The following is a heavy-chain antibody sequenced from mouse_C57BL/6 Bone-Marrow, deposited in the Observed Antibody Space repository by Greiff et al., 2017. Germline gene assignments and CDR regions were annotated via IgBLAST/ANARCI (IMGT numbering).Heavy chain of an antibody. CDR3: ARRESFYDYDGLFDV. J-gene: IGHJ1*03. CDR1: GYTFTGYW. D-gene: IGHD2-4*01. CDR2: IDPSDSST. V-gene: IGHV1-69*01. Sequence: VQLQQPGAELVMPGASVKLSCKASGYTFTGYWMHWVKQRPGQGLEWIGEIDPSDSSTNYTQTFKGKSTLPVDKSSRTAYMQLSSLTSEDSAVYYCARRESFYDYDGLFDVWGTGTTLTVSS.